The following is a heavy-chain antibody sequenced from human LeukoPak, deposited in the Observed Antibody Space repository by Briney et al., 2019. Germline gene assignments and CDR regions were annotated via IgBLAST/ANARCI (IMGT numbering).Heavy chain of an antibody. J-gene: IGHJ3*02. CDR3: ARNYDFWSGHYDAFDI. CDR2: INPNSGGT. CDR1: GYTFTGYY. Sequence: ASVKVSCKASGYTFTGYYMHWVRQAPGQGLEWMGWINPNSGGTNYAQKFQGRVTMTRDTSISTAYMELSRLRSDDTAVYYCARNYDFWSGHYDAFDIWDQGTMVTVSS. D-gene: IGHD3-3*01. V-gene: IGHV1-2*02.